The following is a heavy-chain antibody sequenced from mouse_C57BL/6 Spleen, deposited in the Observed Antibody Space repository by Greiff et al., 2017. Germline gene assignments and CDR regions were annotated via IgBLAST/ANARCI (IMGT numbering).Heavy chain of an antibody. CDR2: INPSSGYT. J-gene: IGHJ4*01. CDR1: GYTFTSYT. Sequence: QVQLKQSGAELARPGASVKMSCKASGYTFTSYTMHWVKQRSGQGLEWIGYINPSSGYTKYNQKFKDKATLTADKSSSTAYMQLSSLTSEDSAVYYCARDSFYAMDYWGQGTSVTVSS. CDR3: ARDSFYAMDY. V-gene: IGHV1-4*01.